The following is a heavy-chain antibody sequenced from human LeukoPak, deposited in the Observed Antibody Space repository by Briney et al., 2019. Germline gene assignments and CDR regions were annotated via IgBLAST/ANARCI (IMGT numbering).Heavy chain of an antibody. Sequence: PGASVKVSCKASGYTFTGYYMHWVRQAPGQGPEWMGWINPNSGGTNYAQKFQGRVTMTRDTSISTAYMELSRLRSDDTAVYYCARLDTAMVTNAFDIWGQGTMVTVSS. CDR3: ARLDTAMVTNAFDI. J-gene: IGHJ3*02. CDR1: GYTFTGYY. D-gene: IGHD5-18*01. V-gene: IGHV1-2*02. CDR2: INPNSGGT.